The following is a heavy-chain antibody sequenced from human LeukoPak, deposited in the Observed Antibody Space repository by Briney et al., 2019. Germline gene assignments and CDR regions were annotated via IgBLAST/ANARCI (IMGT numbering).Heavy chain of an antibody. V-gene: IGHV4-61*08. CDR3: VRPGPESSTTWTYFQH. CDR2: IYYSGTT. D-gene: IGHD6-13*01. J-gene: IGHJ1*01. Sequence: PSETLSLTCTVSGGSISSGDYYWSWIRQSPGKGLEWIGYIYYSGTTKYNPSLKSRVTISIDTSKNQFSLKLSSVTAADTAVYYCVRPGPESSTTWTYFQHWGQGTVVTVSS. CDR1: GGSISSGDYY.